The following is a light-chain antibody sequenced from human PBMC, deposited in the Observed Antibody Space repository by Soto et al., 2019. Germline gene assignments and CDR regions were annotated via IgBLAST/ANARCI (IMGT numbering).Light chain of an antibody. J-gene: IGKJ2*01. Sequence: AIQMTQSPSSLSAFVGDRVTIVCRASQGIRNELGWYQQKPGKAPRLLIYGASNLQSGVPPRFSGSGFGTDFTLTISSLQPEDFATYYCLQDNNYPRTFGQGTKLEIK. CDR1: QGIRNE. V-gene: IGKV1-6*01. CDR2: GAS. CDR3: LQDNNYPRT.